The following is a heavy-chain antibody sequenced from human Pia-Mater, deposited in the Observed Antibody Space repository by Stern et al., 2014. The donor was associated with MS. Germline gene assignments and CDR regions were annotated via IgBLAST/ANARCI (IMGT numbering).Heavy chain of an antibody. J-gene: IGHJ4*02. V-gene: IGHV5-51*01. D-gene: IGHD1-14*01. CDR1: GFKFSIYW. CDR3: ARQTTAWASDV. CDR2: IYPGDSET. Sequence: VQLVQSGAELIRPGESLKISFKGSGFKFSIYWIAWVRQMPGKGLEWMGIIYPGDSETRYSPSFQGQVTMSADKSPSTAYLQWSSLNASDTAMYFCARQTTAWASDVWGQGTLVTVSS.